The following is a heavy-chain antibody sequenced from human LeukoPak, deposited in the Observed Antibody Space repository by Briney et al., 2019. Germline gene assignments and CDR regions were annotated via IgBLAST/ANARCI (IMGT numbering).Heavy chain of an antibody. Sequence: SETLPLTCTVSGGSISSYYWSWIRQPAGKGLEWIGRIYTSGSTNYNPSLKSRVTMSVDTSKNQFSLKLSSVTAADTAVYYCARDRGYCSGGSCSRYYYYYYMDVWGKGTTVTVSS. CDR1: GGSISSYY. CDR2: IYTSGST. V-gene: IGHV4-4*07. J-gene: IGHJ6*03. CDR3: ARDRGYCSGGSCSRYYYYYYMDV. D-gene: IGHD2-15*01.